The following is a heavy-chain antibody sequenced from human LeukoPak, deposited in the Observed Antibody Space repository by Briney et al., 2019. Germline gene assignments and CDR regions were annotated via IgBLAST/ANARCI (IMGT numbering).Heavy chain of an antibody. CDR2: IYHSGST. V-gene: IGHV4-4*02. J-gene: IGHJ4*02. D-gene: IGHD2-2*01. CDR1: GGSISSSNW. Sequence: SETLSLTCAVSGGSISSSNWWSWVRQPPGKGLEWIGEIYHSGSTNYNPSLKSRVTISVDKSKNQISLKLSSVTAADTAVYYCARRIVVVPAAMDYWGQGTLVTVSS. CDR3: ARRIVVVPAAMDY.